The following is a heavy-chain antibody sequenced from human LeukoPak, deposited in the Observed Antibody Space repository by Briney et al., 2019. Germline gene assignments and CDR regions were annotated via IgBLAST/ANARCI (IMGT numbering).Heavy chain of an antibody. J-gene: IGHJ5*02. CDR2: IYYSGST. V-gene: IGHV4-59*08. CDR3: ARGVDTAMVTNWFDP. Sequence: PSETLSLTCTVSGGSISSYYWSWIRQPPGKGLEWIGYIYYSGSTNYNPSLKSRVTISVDTSKNQFSLKLSSVTAADTAVYYCARGVDTAMVTNWFDPWGQGTLVTVSS. CDR1: GGSISSYY. D-gene: IGHD5-18*01.